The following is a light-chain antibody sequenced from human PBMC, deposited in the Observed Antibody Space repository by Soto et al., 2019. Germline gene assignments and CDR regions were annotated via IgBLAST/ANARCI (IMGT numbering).Light chain of an antibody. CDR3: QQYYNTPFT. J-gene: IGKJ3*01. CDR2: WAS. CDR1: QSVLSNSKNKNL. Sequence: DIVMTQSPDSLAVSLGERATINCKSSQSVLSNSKNKNLLGWYQQKPGQPPKLLIYWASTRESGVPDRFSGSGSGTDFTLSISSLQAEDVAVYYCQQYYNTPFTFGPGTKVDIK. V-gene: IGKV4-1*01.